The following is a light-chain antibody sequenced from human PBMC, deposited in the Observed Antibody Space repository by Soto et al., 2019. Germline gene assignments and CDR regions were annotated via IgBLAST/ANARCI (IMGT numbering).Light chain of an antibody. J-gene: IGLJ1*01. Sequence: QSVLTQPPSASGTPGQRVTISCSGSSFNIGSNYVYWYQQLPGTAPKLLIYRNNQRPSGVPDRFSGSKSGTSAPLAISGLRSEDEADYYCAAWDDSLSGLYVFGTGTKLTVL. CDR1: SFNIGSNY. V-gene: IGLV1-47*01. CDR2: RNN. CDR3: AAWDDSLSGLYV.